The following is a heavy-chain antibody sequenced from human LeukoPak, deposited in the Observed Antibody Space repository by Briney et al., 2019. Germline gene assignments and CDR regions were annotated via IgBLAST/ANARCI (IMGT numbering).Heavy chain of an antibody. CDR1: GFTFTSYS. D-gene: IGHD2-2*01. J-gene: IGHJ3*02. Sequence: GGSLRLSCAASGFTFTSYSMNWVRQAPGKGLEWVSSISSSSSYIYYADSVKGRFTISRDNAKNSLYLQMNSLRAEDTAVYYCARDRYDDAFDICGQGTMVTVSS. CDR2: ISSSSSYI. V-gene: IGHV3-21*01. CDR3: ARDRYDDAFDI.